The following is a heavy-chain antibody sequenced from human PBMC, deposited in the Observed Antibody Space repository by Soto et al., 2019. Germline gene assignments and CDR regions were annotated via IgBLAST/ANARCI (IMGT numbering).Heavy chain of an antibody. CDR2: IYHSGST. CDR3: AREEAVAGQKKYYFDY. J-gene: IGHJ4*02. Sequence: SETLSLTCAVSSGSISSSNWWSWVRQPPGKGLEWIGEIYHSGSTNYNPSLKSRVTILVDKSKNQFSLKLSSVTAADTAVYYCAREEAVAGQKKYYFDYWGQGTLVTVSS. CDR1: SGSISSSNW. D-gene: IGHD6-19*01. V-gene: IGHV4-4*02.